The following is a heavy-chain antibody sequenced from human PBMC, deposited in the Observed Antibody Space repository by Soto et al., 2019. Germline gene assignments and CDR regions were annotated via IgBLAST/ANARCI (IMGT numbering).Heavy chain of an antibody. J-gene: IGHJ3*02. V-gene: IGHV3-30-3*01. D-gene: IGHD3-22*01. CDR3: ARVSRVVVAVDAFDI. CDR2: ISYDGSNK. Sequence: GGSLRLSCAASGFTFSSYAMHWVRQAPGKGLEWVAVISYDGSNKYYADSVKGRFTISRDNSKNTLYLQMNSLRAEDTAVYYCARVSRVVVAVDAFDIWGQGTMVTVSS. CDR1: GFTFSSYA.